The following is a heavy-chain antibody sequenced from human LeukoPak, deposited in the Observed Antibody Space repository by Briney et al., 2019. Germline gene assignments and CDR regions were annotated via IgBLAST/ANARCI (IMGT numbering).Heavy chain of an antibody. CDR2: IPGSGGAT. CDR1: GFTFSSYA. J-gene: IGHJ6*02. D-gene: IGHD3-22*01. Sequence: GGSLRLSCEASGFTFSSYAIRWVRQAPGTGLEWVSSIPGSGGATYYADSVRGRFSISRDSSKNTVYLQMNSLRDEDTAVYYCARARPWDSSRSYYFGMDVWGHGTTVTVSS. CDR3: ARARPWDSSRSYYFGMDV. V-gene: IGHV3-23*01.